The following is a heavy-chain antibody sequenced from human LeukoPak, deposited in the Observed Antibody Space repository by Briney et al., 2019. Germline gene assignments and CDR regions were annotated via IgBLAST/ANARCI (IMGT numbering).Heavy chain of an antibody. CDR2: INPNSGGT. Sequence: GASVKVSCKASGYTFTGYYMHWVRQAPGQGLEWMGWINPNSGGTNYAQKFQGRVTMTRDTSISTAYMELSRLRSDDMAVYYCARDFDSSGYYPDPWGQGTLVTVSS. D-gene: IGHD3-22*01. V-gene: IGHV1-2*02. J-gene: IGHJ5*02. CDR1: GYTFTGYY. CDR3: ARDFDSSGYYPDP.